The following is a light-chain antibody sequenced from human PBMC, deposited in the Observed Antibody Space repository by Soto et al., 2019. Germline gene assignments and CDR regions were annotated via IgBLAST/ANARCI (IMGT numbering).Light chain of an antibody. Sequence: EIVMTQSPVTLSVSPGERATLSCRASQSVSGNLAWLQQKPGQAPRLLIYGASTRATGIPARFSGSGSGTDFTLTISSLQSEDFAFYYCQQYTEWPQWTFGQGTKVDI. J-gene: IGKJ1*01. V-gene: IGKV3-15*01. CDR2: GAS. CDR3: QQYTEWPQWT. CDR1: QSVSGN.